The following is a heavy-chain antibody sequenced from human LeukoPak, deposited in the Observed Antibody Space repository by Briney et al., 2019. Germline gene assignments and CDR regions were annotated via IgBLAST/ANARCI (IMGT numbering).Heavy chain of an antibody. CDR1: GFTFSSYW. J-gene: IGHJ6*02. V-gene: IGHV3-7*01. Sequence: GGSLRLSCAASGFTFSSYWMSWVRQAPGKGLEWVANIKQDGSEKDYVDSVKGRFTISRDNAKNSVYLQMNSLRAEDTAVYYCAKYCGGDCYGMDVWGQGTTVTVSS. CDR3: AKYCGGDCYGMDV. D-gene: IGHD2-21*01. CDR2: IKQDGSEK.